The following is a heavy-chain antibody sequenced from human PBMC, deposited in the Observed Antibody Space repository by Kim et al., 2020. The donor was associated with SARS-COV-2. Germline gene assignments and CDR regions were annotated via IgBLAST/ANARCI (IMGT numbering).Heavy chain of an antibody. CDR1: GYTFTSYY. CDR3: ARGADIVVVPAAIGDY. Sequence: ASVKVSCKASGYTFTSYYMHWVRQAPGQGLEWMGIINPSGGSTSYAQKFQGRVTTTRDTSTSTVYMELSSLRSEDTAVYYCARGADIVVVPAAIGDYWGQGTLVTVSS. V-gene: IGHV1-46*01. J-gene: IGHJ4*02. CDR2: INPSGGST. D-gene: IGHD2-2*02.